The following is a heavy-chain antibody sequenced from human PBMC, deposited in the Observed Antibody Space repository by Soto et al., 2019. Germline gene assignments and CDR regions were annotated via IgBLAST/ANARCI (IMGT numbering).Heavy chain of an antibody. Sequence: ASVKVSCKASGYTFIKYGFSWVRQAPGQGLEWMGWVTASKGNTDYAQKFQGRVTMTTDTSTRTAYLELRSLRSDDTAVYYCARVTGISHGDYELRNWGQGTLVTVSS. V-gene: IGHV1-18*01. CDR1: GYTFIKYG. D-gene: IGHD4-17*01. J-gene: IGHJ4*02. CDR2: VTASKGNT. CDR3: ARVTGISHGDYELRN.